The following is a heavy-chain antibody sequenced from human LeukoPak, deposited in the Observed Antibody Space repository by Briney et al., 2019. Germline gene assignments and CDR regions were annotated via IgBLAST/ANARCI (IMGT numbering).Heavy chain of an antibody. CDR2: ITWNSGSI. Sequence: GGSLRLSCAASGFTFSSYAMHWVRQAPGKGLEWVAGITWNSGSIGYADSLRGRFTISRDNAKNSLYLQMNSLTTEDTALYYCAKEIAPSGIYYFDYWGQGTPVTVSS. J-gene: IGHJ4*02. D-gene: IGHD1-26*01. V-gene: IGHV3-9*01. CDR3: AKEIAPSGIYYFDY. CDR1: GFTFSSYA.